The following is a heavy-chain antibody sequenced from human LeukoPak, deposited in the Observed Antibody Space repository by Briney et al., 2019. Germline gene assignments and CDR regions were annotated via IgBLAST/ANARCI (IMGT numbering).Heavy chain of an antibody. CDR3: AELGITMIGGV. CDR2: ISSSSNI. D-gene: IGHD3-10*02. J-gene: IGHJ6*04. CDR1: GFTFSSYT. Sequence: GGSLRLSCAASGFTFSSYTIHWVRQAPGKGLEWVSSISSSSNIYYADSVKGRFTISRHNAKNSLFLQMDSLRAEDTAVYYCAELGITMIGGVWGKGTTVTISS. V-gene: IGHV3-21*01.